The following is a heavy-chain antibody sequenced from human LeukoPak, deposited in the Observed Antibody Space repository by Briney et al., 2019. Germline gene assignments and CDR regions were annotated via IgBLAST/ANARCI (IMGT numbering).Heavy chain of an antibody. J-gene: IGHJ2*01. V-gene: IGHV4-61*02. CDR2: ISSSGST. Sequence: PSETLSLTCTVSGDSISSGDYYWSWIRQPAGKGLEWIGRISSSGSTNYNPSLKSRVTISMDKSKNQFSLKLSSVTAADTAVYYCARQDYYDTGTWYFDLWGRGTLVTVSS. CDR1: GDSISSGDYY. CDR3: ARQDYYDTGTWYFDL. D-gene: IGHD3-22*01.